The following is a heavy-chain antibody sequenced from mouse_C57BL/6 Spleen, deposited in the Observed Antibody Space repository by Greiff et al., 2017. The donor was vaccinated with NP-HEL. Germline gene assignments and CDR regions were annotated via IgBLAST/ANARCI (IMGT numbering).Heavy chain of an antibody. CDR1: GYTFTSYW. CDR2: IDPSDSYT. Sequence: VQLQQPGAELVMPGASVKLSCKASGYTFTSYWMHWVKQRPGQGLEWIGEIDPSDSYTNYNHKFKGKSTLTVDKSSSTAYMQLSSLTSEDSAVYYCARQGYYYGSSTSWFAYWGQGTLVTVSA. CDR3: ARQGYYYGSSTSWFAY. V-gene: IGHV1-69*01. J-gene: IGHJ3*01. D-gene: IGHD1-1*01.